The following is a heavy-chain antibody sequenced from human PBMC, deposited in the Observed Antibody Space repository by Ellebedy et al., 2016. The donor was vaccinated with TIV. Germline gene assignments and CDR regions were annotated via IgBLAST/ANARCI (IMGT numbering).Heavy chain of an antibody. V-gene: IGHV4-59*04. CDR3: ARRGRYYYDSSGYYSADFDY. D-gene: IGHD3-22*01. Sequence: SETLSLXCTVSGGSISSYYWSWIRQPPGKGLEWIGYIYYSGSTYYNPSLKSRVTISVDTSKNQFSLKLSSVTAADTAVYYCARRGRYYYDSSGYYSADFDYWGQGTLVTVSS. J-gene: IGHJ4*02. CDR2: IYYSGST. CDR1: GGSISSYY.